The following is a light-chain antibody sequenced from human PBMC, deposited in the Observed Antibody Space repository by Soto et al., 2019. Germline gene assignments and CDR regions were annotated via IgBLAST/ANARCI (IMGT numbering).Light chain of an antibody. CDR2: RAS. CDR3: QPYNNLWT. Sequence: EIVMTQSPATLSVSPGERATPSCRASQSVSSSVAWFQQRPGQAPRLLIYRASTRATGIPARFSGSGSGTEFTLTISSLQFEDFAVYYCQPYNNLWTFRKGTQVNI. J-gene: IGKJ1*01. CDR1: QSVSSS. V-gene: IGKV3-15*01.